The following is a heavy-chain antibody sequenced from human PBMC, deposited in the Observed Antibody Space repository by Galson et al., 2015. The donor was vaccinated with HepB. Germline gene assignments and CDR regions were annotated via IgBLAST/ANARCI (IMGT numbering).Heavy chain of an antibody. CDR1: GFTFSDYY. J-gene: IGHJ4*02. D-gene: IGHD3-22*01. CDR2: ISSSGSTI. CDR3: ASVGLLYYYDSSGYCDY. V-gene: IGHV3-11*01. Sequence: SLGLSCAASGFTFSDYYMSWIRQAPGEGLEWVSYISSSGSTIYYADSVKGRFTISRDNAKNSLYLQMNSLRAEDTAVYYCASVGLLYYYDSSGYCDYWGQGTLVTVSS.